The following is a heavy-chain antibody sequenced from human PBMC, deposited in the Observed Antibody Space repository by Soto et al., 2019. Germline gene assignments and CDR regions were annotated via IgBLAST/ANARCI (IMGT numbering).Heavy chain of an antibody. Sequence: GGSLRLSCAASGFTFSSYWMSWVRQAPGKGLEWVANIKQDGSEKYYVDSVKGRFTISRDNAKNSLYLQMNSLRAEDTAVYYCARGYYGSGSYYPPNNWGQGTMVTVSS. J-gene: IGHJ3*01. CDR3: ARGYYGSGSYYPPNN. CDR1: GFTFSSYW. D-gene: IGHD3-10*01. CDR2: IKQDGSEK. V-gene: IGHV3-7*01.